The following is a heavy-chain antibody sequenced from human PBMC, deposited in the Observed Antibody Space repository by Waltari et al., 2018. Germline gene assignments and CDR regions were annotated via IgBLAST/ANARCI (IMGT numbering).Heavy chain of an antibody. Sequence: QVQLQESGPGLVKPSETLSLTCTVSGGSFTNHYWSWIRQSPGKGLEWLGYIYYSGITNYNPSLKSRITISLDTSKNQFSLKLSSVTAADTAVYYCARVTRYKWLGAYYFDYWGQGTLVTVSS. D-gene: IGHD6-19*01. V-gene: IGHV4-59*08. J-gene: IGHJ4*02. CDR1: GGSFTNHY. CDR2: IYYSGIT. CDR3: ARVTRYKWLGAYYFDY.